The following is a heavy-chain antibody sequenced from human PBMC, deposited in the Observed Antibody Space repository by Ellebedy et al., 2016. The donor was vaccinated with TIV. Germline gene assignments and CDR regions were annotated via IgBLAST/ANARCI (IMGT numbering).Heavy chain of an antibody. V-gene: IGHV5-51*01. CDR1: GYSFTSYW. Sequence: GESLKISCKVSGYSFTSYWIGWVRQMPGKGLEWMGIIYPGDSDLRYSPSFQGQVTISADKSISTAFLQWSSLKASDTAMFYCARQEYCSNGVCYFDYWGQGTLVTVSS. D-gene: IGHD2-8*01. CDR3: ARQEYCSNGVCYFDY. J-gene: IGHJ4*02. CDR2: IYPGDSDL.